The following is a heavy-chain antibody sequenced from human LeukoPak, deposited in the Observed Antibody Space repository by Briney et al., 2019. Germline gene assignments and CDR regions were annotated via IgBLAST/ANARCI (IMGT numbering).Heavy chain of an antibody. J-gene: IGHJ4*02. V-gene: IGHV4-59*01. Sequence: PSETLSLTCTVSGGSISSYYWSWIRQPPGKGLEWIGYIYYSGSTNYNPSLKSRVTISVDTSKNQFSLKLSSVTAADTAVYYCASGAPSPSGYEFDYWGQGTLVTVSS. CDR2: IYYSGST. D-gene: IGHD3-3*01. CDR1: GGSISSYY. CDR3: ASGAPSPSGYEFDY.